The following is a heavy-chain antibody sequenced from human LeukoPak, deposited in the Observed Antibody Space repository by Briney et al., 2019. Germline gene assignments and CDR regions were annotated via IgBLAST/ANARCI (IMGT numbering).Heavy chain of an antibody. J-gene: IGHJ4*02. V-gene: IGHV4-59*11. CDR2: IYYSGST. CDR1: GGSISSHY. CDR3: ARSRSSSSPFDY. Sequence: PSETLSLTCTVSGGSISSHYWSWIRQPPGKGLEWIGYIYYSGSTNYNPSLKSRVTISVDTSKNQFSLKLSSVTAADTAVYCCARSRSSSSPFDYWGQGTLVTVSS. D-gene: IGHD6-6*01.